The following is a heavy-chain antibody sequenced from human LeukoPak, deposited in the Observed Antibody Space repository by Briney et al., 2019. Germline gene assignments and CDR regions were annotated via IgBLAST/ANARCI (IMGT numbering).Heavy chain of an antibody. CDR3: AGEYYDSSGYYSYHFDY. V-gene: IGHV1-2*02. J-gene: IGHJ4*02. CDR1: GYTFTGYY. D-gene: IGHD3-22*01. Sequence: GASVKVSCKASGYTFTGYYMHWVRQPPAQGLAWMGWINPNSGGTNYAQNFQGRVTLTSDTSSSTAYMELSRLRTDVTAVYYCAGEYYDSSGYYSYHFDYWGQGILVTVSS. CDR2: INPNSGGT.